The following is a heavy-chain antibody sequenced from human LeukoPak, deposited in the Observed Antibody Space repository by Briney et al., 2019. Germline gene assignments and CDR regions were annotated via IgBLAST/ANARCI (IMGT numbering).Heavy chain of an antibody. CDR1: GYTLTSYG. CDR3: ARGAYGDK. J-gene: IGHJ4*02. Sequence: ASVKVSCKASGYTLTSYGINWMRQAPGQGLEWMGWISTQSANTNYAQKVQGSLTLTTDRSTNTAYMELRSLRSDDTAVYYCARGAYGDKWGQGTMVTVSS. D-gene: IGHD4-17*01. CDR2: ISTQSANT. V-gene: IGHV1-18*01.